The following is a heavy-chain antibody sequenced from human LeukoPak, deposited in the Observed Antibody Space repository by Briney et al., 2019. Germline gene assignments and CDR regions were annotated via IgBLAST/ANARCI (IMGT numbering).Heavy chain of an antibody. D-gene: IGHD3-9*01. CDR1: GFTISSSY. CDR2: IYSGGST. CDR3: ARDLHYDILTGYYY. Sequence: GGSLRLSCAASGFTISSSYMSWVRQAPGKGLEWVSVIYSGGSTYYADSVKGRFTISRDNSKNTLYLQMNSLRGEDTAVYYCARDLHYDILTGYYYWGQGTLVTVSS. V-gene: IGHV3-66*01. J-gene: IGHJ4*02.